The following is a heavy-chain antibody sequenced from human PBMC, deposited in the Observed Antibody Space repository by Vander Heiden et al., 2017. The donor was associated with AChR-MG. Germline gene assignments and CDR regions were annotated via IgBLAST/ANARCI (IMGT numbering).Heavy chain of an antibody. D-gene: IGHD3-10*01. Sequence: QLQLQESGPGLVKPSETLSLTCTVSGGSISSRSYYWGWIRQPPGKGLEWIGSIYYSGSTYYNPSLKSRVTISVDTSKNQFSLKLSSVTAADTAVYYCAGDERVRGVILGRFDPWGQGTLVTVSS. CDR2: IYYSGST. CDR1: GGSISSRSYY. J-gene: IGHJ5*02. CDR3: AGDERVRGVILGRFDP. V-gene: IGHV4-39*01.